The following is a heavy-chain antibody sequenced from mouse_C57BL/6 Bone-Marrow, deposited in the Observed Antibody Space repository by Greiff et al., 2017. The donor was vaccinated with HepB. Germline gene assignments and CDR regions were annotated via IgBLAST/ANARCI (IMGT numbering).Heavy chain of an antibody. CDR1: GYTFTSYG. Sequence: LVESGAELARPGASVKLSCKASGYTFTSYGISWVKQRTGQGLEWIGEIYPRSGNTYYNEKFKGKATLTADKSSSTAYMELRSLTSEDSAVYFWARRITTVVARDWGQGTLVTVSA. CDR3: ARRITTVVARD. V-gene: IGHV1-81*01. J-gene: IGHJ3*01. D-gene: IGHD1-1*01. CDR2: IYPRSGNT.